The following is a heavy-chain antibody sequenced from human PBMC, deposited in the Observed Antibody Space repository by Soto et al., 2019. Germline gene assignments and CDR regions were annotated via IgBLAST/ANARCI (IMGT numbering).Heavy chain of an antibody. CDR1: GVTLTSVW. D-gene: IGHD3-22*01. Sequence: GGSLRLSCAVSGVTLTSVWMNWVRQAPGKGLEWVGRIKSKTDGGTTDYAAPVKGRFIISRDDSKNTLYLQMNSLKTEDTAVYYCTTVWYYFDSSGFPPLDYWGQGTLVTSPQ. V-gene: IGHV3-15*07. J-gene: IGHJ4*02. CDR2: IKSKTDGGTT. CDR3: TTVWYYFDSSGFPPLDY.